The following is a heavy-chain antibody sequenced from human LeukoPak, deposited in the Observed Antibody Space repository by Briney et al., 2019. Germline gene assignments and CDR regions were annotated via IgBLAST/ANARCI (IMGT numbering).Heavy chain of an antibody. D-gene: IGHD3-22*01. V-gene: IGHV4-59*08. CDR1: GGSISSYY. J-gene: IGHJ6*02. CDR2: IYYSGST. CDR3: ARHGSGNYYDSSGYYNPLHYYYYYYGMDV. Sequence: SETLSLTCTVSGGSISSYYWSWIRQPPGKGLEWIGYIYYSGSTNYNPSLKSRVTISVDTSKNRFSLKLSSVTAADTAVYYCARHGSGNYYDSSGYYNPLHYYYYYYGMDVWGQGTTVTVSS.